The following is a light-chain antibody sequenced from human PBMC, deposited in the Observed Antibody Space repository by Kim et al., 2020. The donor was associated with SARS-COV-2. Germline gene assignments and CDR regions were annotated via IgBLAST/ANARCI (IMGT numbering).Light chain of an antibody. V-gene: IGLV1-47*01. CDR1: VSSIASNY. CDR3: ATWDASLSEYV. J-gene: IGLJ1*01. CDR2: RDI. Sequence: GPGVTVTCSGAVSSIASNYVPWYQQVPGRAPKLLIYRDILRPSGVPDRFSGSKSDHSASLAITGLRSADEALYFCATWDASLSEYVFGPGTKVTVL.